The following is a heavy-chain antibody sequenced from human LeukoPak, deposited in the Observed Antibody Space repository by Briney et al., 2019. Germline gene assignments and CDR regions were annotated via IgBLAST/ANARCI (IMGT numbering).Heavy chain of an antibody. Sequence: PGGSLRLSCAASGFTFSSYSMNWVRQAPGKGLEWASYISSSSSTIYYADSVKGRFTISRDNAKNSLYLQMNSLRAEDTAVYYCARGGSGSSYYYGMDVWGQGTTVTISS. D-gene: IGHD3-10*01. J-gene: IGHJ6*02. CDR2: ISSSSSTI. CDR1: GFTFSSYS. CDR3: ARGGSGSSYYYGMDV. V-gene: IGHV3-48*01.